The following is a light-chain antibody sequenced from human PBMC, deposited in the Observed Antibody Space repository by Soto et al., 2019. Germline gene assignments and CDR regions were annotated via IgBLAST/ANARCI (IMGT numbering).Light chain of an antibody. CDR2: EGS. J-gene: IGLJ2*01. CDR3: CSYSGSSTSVV. Sequence: QSALTQPASVSGSPGQSITISCTGTSSDVGSYNLVSWYQQHPGKDPKLMIYEGSKLPSGVSNRFAGSKSGNTASLTISGLQAEDEADYYCCSYSGSSTSVVFGGGTKLTVL. CDR1: SSDVGSYNL. V-gene: IGLV2-23*01.